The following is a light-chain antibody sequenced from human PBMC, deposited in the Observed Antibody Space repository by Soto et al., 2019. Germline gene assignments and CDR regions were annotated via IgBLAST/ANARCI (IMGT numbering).Light chain of an antibody. CDR1: QSAGNF. J-gene: IGKJ5*01. V-gene: IGKV3D-15*01. Sequence: EVVLTQSPVTLSLSPGETASLSCRASQSAGNFLAWYQQKPGQAPRLLIYYISTRATGIPARFSGSGSGTEFTLTINSLQSEDSAVYYCQQHNQWPITFGQGTRLEIK. CDR3: QQHNQWPIT. CDR2: YIS.